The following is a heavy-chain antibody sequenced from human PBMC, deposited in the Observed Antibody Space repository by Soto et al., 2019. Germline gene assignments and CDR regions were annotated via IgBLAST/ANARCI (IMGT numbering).Heavy chain of an antibody. J-gene: IGHJ3*02. CDR1: GFTVSSNY. Sequence: GGSLRLSCAASGFTVSSNYMSLVRQAPGKGLELVSVIYSGGSTYYADSVKGRFTNXXXXXXXXXXXXXXXXXXXDTXXXXXXXXXXXCSGGSCYPNNAFDIWGQGTMVTVSS. V-gene: IGHV3-66*01. CDR2: IYSGGST. D-gene: IGHD2-15*01. CDR3: XXXXXXCSGGSCYPNNAFDI.